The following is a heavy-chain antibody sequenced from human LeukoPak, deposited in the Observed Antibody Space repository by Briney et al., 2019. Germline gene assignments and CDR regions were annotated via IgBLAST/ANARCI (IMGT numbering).Heavy chain of an antibody. CDR1: GGSINSDHW. CDR2: IYHSGRT. CDR3: ARDRDCGILAAGWLEP. V-gene: IGHV4-4*02. Sequence: SETLSLICGVSGGSINSDHWWSWVRRSPGKGLEWIGEIYHSGRTNYSPSLKSRLTMSVDKSKNEVSLKLTSVTAADTAVYYCARDRDCGILAAGWLEPWGQGTLVTVSS. D-gene: IGHD6-13*01. J-gene: IGHJ5*02.